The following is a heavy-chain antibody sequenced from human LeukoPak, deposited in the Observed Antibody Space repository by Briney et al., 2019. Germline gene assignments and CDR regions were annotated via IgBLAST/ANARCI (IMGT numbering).Heavy chain of an antibody. CDR2: ISSSSYI. Sequence: PGGSLRLSCAASGFTFSSYSMNWVRQAPGKGLEWVSSISSSSYIYYADSVKGRFTISRDNAKNSLYLQMNSLRAEDTAVYYCAREGSYWDYYGMDVWGQGTTVTVSS. CDR1: GFTFSSYS. CDR3: AREGSYWDYYGMDV. J-gene: IGHJ6*02. D-gene: IGHD1-26*01. V-gene: IGHV3-21*01.